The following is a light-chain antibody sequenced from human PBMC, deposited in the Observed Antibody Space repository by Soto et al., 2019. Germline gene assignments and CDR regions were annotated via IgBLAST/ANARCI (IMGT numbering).Light chain of an antibody. CDR2: EVS. V-gene: IGLV2-8*01. CDR1: SSDVGGYNY. CDR3: SSYAGSNNLV. Sequence: QSVLTQAPSASGSPGQSVTISCTGSSSDVGGYNYVSWYQHHPGKAPKLMIYEVSERPSGVPDRFSGSKSGNTASLTVSGLQADDEADYYCSSYAGSNNLVFGGGTQLTVL. J-gene: IGLJ2*01.